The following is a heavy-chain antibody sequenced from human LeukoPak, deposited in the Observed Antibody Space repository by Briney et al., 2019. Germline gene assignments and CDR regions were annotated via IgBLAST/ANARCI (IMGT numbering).Heavy chain of an antibody. CDR2: ISQSGTT. CDR3: VRHSSGTTYDH. J-gene: IGHJ5*02. CDR1: GGSIRGYY. D-gene: IGHD1-7*01. Sequence: SETLSLTCTVSGGSIRGYYWSWIRQPPGKGLEWIAYISQSGTTNHNPSLKSRVTISLDMSKNQFSLNLNSVTAADTAVYYCVRHSSGTTYDHWGQGTLVTVSS. V-gene: IGHV4-59*08.